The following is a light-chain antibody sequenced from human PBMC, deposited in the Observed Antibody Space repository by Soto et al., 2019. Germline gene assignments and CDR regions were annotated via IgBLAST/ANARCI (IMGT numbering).Light chain of an antibody. J-gene: IGLJ2*01. CDR2: EVT. Sequence: QSALTQPASVSGSPGQSITISCTGTSGDIGYEYVSWYQHHPGKVPKLIIYEVTKRPSGVSNRFSGSKSGNTASLTISGLQAEDEAHYYCSAYTRSSSKVFGGGTKVTVL. CDR3: SAYTRSSSKV. CDR1: SGDIGYEY. V-gene: IGLV2-14*01.